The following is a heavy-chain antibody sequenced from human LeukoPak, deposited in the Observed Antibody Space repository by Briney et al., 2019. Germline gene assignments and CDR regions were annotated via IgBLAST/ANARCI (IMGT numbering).Heavy chain of an antibody. CDR1: GYTFTSYD. V-gene: IGHV1-2*02. J-gene: IGHJ4*02. CDR2: INPNSGGT. D-gene: IGHD2-2*01. Sequence: GASVKVSCKASGYTFTSYDINWVRQATGQGLEWMGWINPNSGGTNYAQKFQGRVTMTRDTSISTAYMELSRLRSDDTAVYYCASEYCSSTSCYGYWGQGTLVTVSS. CDR3: ASEYCSSTSCYGY.